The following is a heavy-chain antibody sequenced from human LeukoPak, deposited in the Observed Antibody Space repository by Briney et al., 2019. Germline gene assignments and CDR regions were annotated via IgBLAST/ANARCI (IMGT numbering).Heavy chain of an antibody. CDR1: GYTSTSYY. Sequence: ASVKVSCKASGYTSTSYYMHWVRQAPGQGLEWMGIINPSGGSTSYAQKFQGRVTMTRDTSTSTVYMELSSLRSEDTAVYYCAREIRYYYDSSGPLFDYWGQGTLVTVSS. CDR3: AREIRYYYDSSGPLFDY. CDR2: INPSGGST. J-gene: IGHJ4*02. D-gene: IGHD3-22*01. V-gene: IGHV1-46*01.